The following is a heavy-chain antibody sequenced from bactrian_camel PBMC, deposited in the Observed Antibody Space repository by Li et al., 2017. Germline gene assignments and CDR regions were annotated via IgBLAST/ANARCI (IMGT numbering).Heavy chain of an antibody. Sequence: HVQLVESGGDLVQPGGSLRLSCVASGFVFSGYWMYWVRQAPGKGLEWVSKISNGGESAYYVDSVKGRFTISRDNAKNTLYLQLNSLTTEDTAMYYCAGGTWFSTLNRWGQGTQVTVS. J-gene: IGHJ4*01. CDR1: GFVFSGYW. V-gene: IGHV3S1*01. D-gene: IGHD2*01. CDR3: AGGTWFSTLNR. CDR2: ISNGGESA.